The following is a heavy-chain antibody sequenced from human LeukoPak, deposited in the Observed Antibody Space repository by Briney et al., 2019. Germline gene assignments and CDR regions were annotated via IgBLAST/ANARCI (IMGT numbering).Heavy chain of an antibody. D-gene: IGHD3-10*01. CDR2: IYWDDDK. J-gene: IGHJ4*02. V-gene: IGHV2-5*02. CDR1: GFSISTTAVG. Sequence: SGPTLVKPTQTLTLTCTFSGFSISTTAVGVGWIRQPPGKALEWLALIYWDDDKRYRPSLKSRLTITKDTSKNQMVLIMTNVDPVDTATYYCAHTTAYGSGSQPFDYWGQGTLVTVSS. CDR3: AHTTAYGSGSQPFDY.